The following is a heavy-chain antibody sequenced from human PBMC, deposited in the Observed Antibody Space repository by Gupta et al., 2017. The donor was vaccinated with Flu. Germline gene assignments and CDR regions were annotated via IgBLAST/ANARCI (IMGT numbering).Heavy chain of an antibody. J-gene: IGHJ3*02. CDR1: GFTLSNYA. Sequence: EEQLVESGGGLVQPGGSLRLSCSASGFTLSNYAIHWVRQAPGMGLEYVSGISINGDSSYYAEAGKDRFSISRDNSKNTGYLQVSSLRAEDTDVYFCVKSWRIRLIVENAFDIWGQGTLVTVSS. V-gene: IGHV3-64D*06. D-gene: IGHD3-22*01. CDR3: VKSWRIRLIVENAFDI. CDR2: ISINGDSS.